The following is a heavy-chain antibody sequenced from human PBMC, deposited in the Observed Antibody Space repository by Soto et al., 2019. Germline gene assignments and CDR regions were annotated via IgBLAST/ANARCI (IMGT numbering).Heavy chain of an antibody. J-gene: IGHJ3*02. CDR1: GGSISSSNW. V-gene: IGHV4-4*02. D-gene: IGHD3-10*01. Sequence: QVQLQESGPGLVKPSGTLSLTCAVSGGSISSSNWWSWVRQPPGKGLEWIGEIYHSGSTNYNPSLKSRVTISVDKSKNQFSLKLSSVTAADTAVYYCARSHYYGSGSYYRDSAFDIWGQGTMVTVSS. CDR2: IYHSGST. CDR3: ARSHYYGSGSYYRDSAFDI.